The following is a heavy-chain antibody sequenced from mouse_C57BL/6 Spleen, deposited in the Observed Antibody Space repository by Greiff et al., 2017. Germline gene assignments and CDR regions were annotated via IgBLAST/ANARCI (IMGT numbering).Heavy chain of an antibody. V-gene: IGHV1-15*01. J-gene: IGHJ3*01. Sequence: VQLQQSGAELVRPGASVTLSCKASGYTFTDYEMHWVKQTPVHGLEWIGAIDPETGGTAYNQKFKGKAILTADKSSRTAYMELRSLTSEDSAVYYGTKGDYYGSSYLFAYWGQGTLVTVSA. D-gene: IGHD1-1*01. CDR2: IDPETGGT. CDR1: GYTFTDYE. CDR3: TKGDYYGSSYLFAY.